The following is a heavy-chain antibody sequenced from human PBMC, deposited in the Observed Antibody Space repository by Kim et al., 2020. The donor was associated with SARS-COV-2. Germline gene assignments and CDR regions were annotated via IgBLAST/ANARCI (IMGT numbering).Heavy chain of an antibody. CDR3: ARVVVITTGLDAFDI. D-gene: IGHD3-22*01. J-gene: IGHJ3*02. V-gene: IGHV3-7*01. CDR1: GFTFSSYW. Sequence: GGSLRLSCAASGFTFSSYWMSWVRQAPGKGLEWVANIKQDGSEKYYVDSVKGRFTISRDNAKNSLYLQMNSLRAEDTAVYYCARVVVITTGLDAFDIWGQGTMVTVSS. CDR2: IKQDGSEK.